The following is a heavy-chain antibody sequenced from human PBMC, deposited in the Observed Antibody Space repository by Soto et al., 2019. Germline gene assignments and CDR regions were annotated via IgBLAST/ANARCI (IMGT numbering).Heavy chain of an antibody. Sequence: ETLSLTCTVSGGSISSYYWSWIRQPPGKGLEWIGYIYYSGSTNYNPSLKSRVTISVDTSKNQFSLKLSSVTAADTAVYYCARSKSSIAELDYWGQGTLVTVSS. CDR3: ARSKSSIAELDY. D-gene: IGHD6-6*01. J-gene: IGHJ4*02. CDR2: IYYSGST. V-gene: IGHV4-59*08. CDR1: GGSISSYY.